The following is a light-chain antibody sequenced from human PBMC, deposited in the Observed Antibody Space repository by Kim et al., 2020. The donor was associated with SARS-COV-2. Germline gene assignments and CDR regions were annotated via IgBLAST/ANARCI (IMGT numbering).Light chain of an antibody. CDR3: QHYNSYPYT. CDR1: QNICTY. Sequence: IQMTQSPSTLAASVGDRVTISCQASQNICTYLAWYQHKPGKAPTLLVYQASSLEGGVPSRFSGCGSETEFILTINSLQPDDFATYYCQHYNSYPYTFGQGTKLEI. CDR2: QAS. J-gene: IGKJ2*01. V-gene: IGKV1-5*03.